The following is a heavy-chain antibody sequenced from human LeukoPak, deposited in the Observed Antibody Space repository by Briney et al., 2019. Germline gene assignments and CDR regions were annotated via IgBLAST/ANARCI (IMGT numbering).Heavy chain of an antibody. Sequence: GGSLRLSCAASGFTFDDFAMHWVRQAPGKGLEWVSYISWNSGSIDYADSVKGRFTISRDNSRDTLYLQMNTLRAEDTAIYFCAKSPVSSCRGSFCYPFDYWGQGNLVTVSS. V-gene: IGHV3-9*01. CDR1: GFTFDDFA. CDR2: ISWNSGSI. D-gene: IGHD2-15*01. J-gene: IGHJ4*02. CDR3: AKSPVSSCRGSFCYPFDY.